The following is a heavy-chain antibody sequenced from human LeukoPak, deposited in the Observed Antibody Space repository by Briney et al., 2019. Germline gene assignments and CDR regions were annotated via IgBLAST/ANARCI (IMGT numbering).Heavy chain of an antibody. J-gene: IGHJ4*02. V-gene: IGHV1-2*02. CDR1: GYTFTGYY. Sequence: ASVKVSCKASGYTFTGYYMHWVRQAPGQGLEWMGWINPNSGGTNYAQKFQGRVTMTRDTSISTAYMELSRLRSDDTAVYFCAREGGTWVPFDYWGRGTLVTVSS. CDR2: INPNSGGT. D-gene: IGHD1-1*01. CDR3: AREGGTWVPFDY.